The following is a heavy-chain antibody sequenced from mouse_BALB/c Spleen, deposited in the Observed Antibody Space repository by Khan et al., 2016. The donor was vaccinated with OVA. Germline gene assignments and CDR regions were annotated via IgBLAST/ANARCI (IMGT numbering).Heavy chain of an antibody. V-gene: IGHV1-9*01. CDR3: ARVNSGNRNYCDY. D-gene: IGHD1-1*01. Sequence: QIQLVQSGADLMKPGASVKISCKVAGYTFSSYWIEWIKQRPGHGLEWIGEILPGSGSTNCNEKFKGKATFTADTSSNTAYMQLSSLTSEDSAVYYCARVNSGNRNYCDYWGQGTTLTVSS. J-gene: IGHJ2*01. CDR1: GYTFSSYW. CDR2: ILPGSGST.